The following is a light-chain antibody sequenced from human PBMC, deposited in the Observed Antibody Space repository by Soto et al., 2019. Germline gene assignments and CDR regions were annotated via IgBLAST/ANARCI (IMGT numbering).Light chain of an antibody. J-gene: IGKJ2*01. V-gene: IGKV3-20*01. Sequence: EIVLTQSPGTLSLSPGERATLSCRASQRVSSNYLAWYQQKPGQPPRLLIYGASSRATGIPDRFSGSGSGTDFTLTINRLEPEDFAVYYCQQYGSSPPYTFGQGTKLEIK. CDR1: QRVSSNY. CDR3: QQYGSSPPYT. CDR2: GAS.